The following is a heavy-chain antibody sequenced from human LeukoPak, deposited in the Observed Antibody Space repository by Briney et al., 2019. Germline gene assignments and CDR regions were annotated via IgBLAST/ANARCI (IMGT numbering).Heavy chain of an antibody. V-gene: IGHV3-23*01. CDR2: ISGSGGST. D-gene: IGHD3-9*01. Sequence: GGSLRLSCAASGFTFSSYFMHWVRQAPGKGLEWVSSISGSGGSTYYADSVKGRFTISRDNSKNTLYLQMNSLRAEDTAVYYCAKDGGEYYDILTGYYPRLYYMDVWGKGTTVTISS. J-gene: IGHJ6*03. CDR1: GFTFSSYF. CDR3: AKDGGEYYDILTGYYPRLYYMDV.